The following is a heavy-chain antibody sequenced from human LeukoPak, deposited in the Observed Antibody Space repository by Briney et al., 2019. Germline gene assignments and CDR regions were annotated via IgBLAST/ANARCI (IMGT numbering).Heavy chain of an antibody. V-gene: IGHV4-34*01. J-gene: IGHJ5*02. D-gene: IGHD2-8*01. CDR3: AKNGQSGFSFDP. CDR2: INHSGST. Sequence: SETLSLTCAVSGGSFSGYYWSWIRQPPGKGLEWIGEINHSGSTNYNPSLKSRVTISVDTSKNQFSLKLSSVTAADTAVYYCAKNGQSGFSFDPWGQGTLVTVSS. CDR1: GGSFSGYY.